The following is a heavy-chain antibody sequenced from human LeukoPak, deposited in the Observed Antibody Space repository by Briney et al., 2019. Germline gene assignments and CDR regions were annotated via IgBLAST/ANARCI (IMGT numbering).Heavy chain of an antibody. CDR3: ARQTYSGDY. CDR2: IYYSGST. CDR1: GGSISSSSYY. Sequence: PSETLSLTCTVSGGSISSSSYYWGWIRQPPGKGLEWIGSIYYSGSTYYNPSLKSRVTISVDTSKNQFSLKLSSVTAADTAVYYCARQTYSGDYWGQGTLVTVSS. V-gene: IGHV4-39*01. J-gene: IGHJ4*02. D-gene: IGHD2-15*01.